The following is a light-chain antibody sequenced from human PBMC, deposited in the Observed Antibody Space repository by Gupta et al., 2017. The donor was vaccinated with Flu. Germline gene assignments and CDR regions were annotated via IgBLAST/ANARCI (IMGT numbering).Light chain of an antibody. CDR3: QQRSQWPLT. Sequence: GETASLTCRASQNVDLQIAWYQQKPGRAPRLIMFDASRATGIPARFSGSGSGTDFTLTISNLEAEDFAVYFCQQRSQWPLTFGSGTKVEI. J-gene: IGKJ4*01. CDR2: DAS. V-gene: IGKV3-11*01. CDR1: QNVDLQ.